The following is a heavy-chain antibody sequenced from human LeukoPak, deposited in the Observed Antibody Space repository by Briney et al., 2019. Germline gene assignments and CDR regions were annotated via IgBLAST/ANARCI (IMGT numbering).Heavy chain of an antibody. CDR2: IYYSGST. CDR1: GGSISSYY. Sequence: PSETLSLSCTVSGGSISSYYWSWIRQPPGKGLEWVGFIYYSGSTNYNPSLKSRVTISVDTSKNKFSLKLSAVTAADTAVYYCARTDGATRGLFDYWGQGTLVTVSS. D-gene: IGHD1-26*01. CDR3: ARTDGATRGLFDY. J-gene: IGHJ4*02. V-gene: IGHV4-59*08.